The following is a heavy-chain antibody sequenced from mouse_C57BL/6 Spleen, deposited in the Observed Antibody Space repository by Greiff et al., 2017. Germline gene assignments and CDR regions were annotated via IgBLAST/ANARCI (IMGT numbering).Heavy chain of an antibody. CDR3: ARREVKGYFDV. V-gene: IGHV5-6*02. CDR1: GFTFSSYG. CDR2: ISSGGSYT. Sequence: EVKLMESGGDLVKPGGSLKLSCAASGFTFSSYGMSWVRQTPDKRLEWVATISSGGSYTYYPETVKGRFTISRDNAKNTLYLQMSSLKSEDTAIYYCARREVKGYFDVWGTGTTVTVSS. D-gene: IGHD1-3*01. J-gene: IGHJ1*03.